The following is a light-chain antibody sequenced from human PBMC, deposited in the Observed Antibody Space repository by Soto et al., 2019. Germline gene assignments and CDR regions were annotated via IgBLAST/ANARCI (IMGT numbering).Light chain of an antibody. CDR2: GTS. V-gene: IGKV3-20*01. J-gene: IGKJ5*01. Sequence: VLSLSHGTLTLSPEEGATFSYRASHSVSSTYLAWYQQKPRHSPSRPIHGTSSTATAIPDRFRGSGTGTDVAITIFRLEPKDLATYCAEFYCTSPCTFGQSSRREI. CDR1: HSVSSTY. CDR3: EFYCTSPCT.